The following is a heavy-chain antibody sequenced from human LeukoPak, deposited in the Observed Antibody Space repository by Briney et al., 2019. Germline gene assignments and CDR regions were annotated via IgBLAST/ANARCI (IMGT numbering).Heavy chain of an antibody. CDR3: ARVAYGWSRGDAFDI. Sequence: GGSLRLSCVASGFTFSTYWMTWVRQAPGKGLEWVANIKEDGSKKSYVDSVRGRFTISRDNAKHSMFLQMNSLRVEDTAVFYCARVAYGWSRGDAFDIWGHGTTVTVSS. CDR2: IKEDGSKK. CDR1: GFTFSTYW. V-gene: IGHV3-7*01. D-gene: IGHD6-19*01. J-gene: IGHJ3*02.